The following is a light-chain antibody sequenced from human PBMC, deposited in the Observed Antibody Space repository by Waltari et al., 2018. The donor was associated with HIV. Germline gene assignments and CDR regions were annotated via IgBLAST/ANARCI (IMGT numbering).Light chain of an antibody. CDR3: HRNDDWPWT. CDR1: QNIGSN. CDR2: GAS. J-gene: IGKJ1*01. V-gene: IGKV3-15*01. Sequence: EMVMTQSPDILSVSPGERVTLSCRASQNIGSNLAWYQHKPGQAPRLLIYGASTRATGLPPRFSGSGSGTEFTLTISSLQSEDFAFYYCHRNDDWPWTFGQGTKVES.